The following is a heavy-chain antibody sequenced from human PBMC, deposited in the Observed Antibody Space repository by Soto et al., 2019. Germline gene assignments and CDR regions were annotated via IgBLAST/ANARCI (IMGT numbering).Heavy chain of an antibody. Sequence: ETLCLTCTVYGVSVNGYYWNWIRQPPGKGLEWIGEINHTGGTHYNPPLKSRVTMSVDTSKNQFSLRLSSVTAADTAIYYCATRITVFGLLIPPFDPWGQGTQVTVSS. CDR1: GVSVNGYY. V-gene: IGHV4-34*01. CDR2: INHTGGT. CDR3: ATRITVFGLLIPPFDP. D-gene: IGHD3-3*01. J-gene: IGHJ5*02.